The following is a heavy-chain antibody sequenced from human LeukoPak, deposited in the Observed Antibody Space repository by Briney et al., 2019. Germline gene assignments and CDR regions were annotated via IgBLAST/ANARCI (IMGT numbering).Heavy chain of an antibody. Sequence: RGSLRLSCAASGFASSRYWMRWVRQAAGKGLVWVSRVNGDGSSTTYADSVNGQITISRENDKNILYLQMNSLRVEDTATYYCARSEFDYWGQGIMVTVSS. CDR1: GFASSRYW. D-gene: IGHD1-14*01. V-gene: IGHV3-74*01. CDR2: VNGDGSST. CDR3: ARSEFDY. J-gene: IGHJ4*02.